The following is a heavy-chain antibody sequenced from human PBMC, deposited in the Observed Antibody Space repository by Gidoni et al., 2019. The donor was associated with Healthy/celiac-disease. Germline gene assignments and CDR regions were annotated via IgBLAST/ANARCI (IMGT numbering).Heavy chain of an antibody. V-gene: IGHV3-23*01. CDR3: AKDTSTVTTSDYFDY. D-gene: IGHD4-4*01. CDR1: GFTVSRYA. CDR2: ISGLGGST. Sequence: EVQLLESGGGLVQRGGSLRLSCAASGFTVSRYAMSWVRQAHGKWLEWVSAISGLGGSTYYADSVKGRFTISRDNSKNTLYLQMNSLRAEDTAVYYCAKDTSTVTTSDYFDYWGQGTLVTVSS. J-gene: IGHJ4*02.